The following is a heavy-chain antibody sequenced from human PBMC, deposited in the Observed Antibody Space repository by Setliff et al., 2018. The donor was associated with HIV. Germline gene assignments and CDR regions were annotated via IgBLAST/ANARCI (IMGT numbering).Heavy chain of an antibody. J-gene: IGHJ4*02. D-gene: IGHD6-25*01. CDR1: GFTFSNYA. Sequence: GGSLSLSCAVSGFTFSNYAMHWVRQASGKGLEWVAVISYDGNYKYYSDSVKGRSTFSRDNSKNTLYLQMDSLRPKDTAAYYCARAPSWQRQVDFWGQGTLVTVSS. CDR2: ISYDGNYK. CDR3: ARAPSWQRQVDF. V-gene: IGHV3-30*04.